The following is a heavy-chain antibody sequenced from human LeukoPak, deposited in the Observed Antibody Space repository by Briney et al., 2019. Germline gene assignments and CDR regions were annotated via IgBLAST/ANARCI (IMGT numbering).Heavy chain of an antibody. J-gene: IGHJ4*02. V-gene: IGHV1-18*01. Sequence: WASVKVSCKASGYTFTSYGFSWVRQAPGQGLEWMGWISAYNGNTNYAQKLQGRVTMTTDTSTSTAYMELRSLRSDDTAVYYCARETPAGYIDYWAREPWSPSPQ. CDR2: ISAYNGNT. CDR1: GYTFTSYG. CDR3: ARETPAGYIDY. D-gene: IGHD6-25*01.